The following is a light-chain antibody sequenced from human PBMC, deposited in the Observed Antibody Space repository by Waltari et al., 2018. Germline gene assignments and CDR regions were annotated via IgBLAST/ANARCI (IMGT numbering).Light chain of an antibody. V-gene: IGKV4-1*01. J-gene: IGKJ2*01. Sequence: DIVMTQFPDSLTVSLGERATINCKSSHSLLYYSNNKNYISWYQKKPGQAPKLLIYWASTRDSGVPDRFSGSGSETDFTLTISSLQAEDVAVYHCHQYFAPPYTFGRGTKLEIK. CDR2: WAS. CDR3: HQYFAPPYT. CDR1: HSLLYYSNNKNY.